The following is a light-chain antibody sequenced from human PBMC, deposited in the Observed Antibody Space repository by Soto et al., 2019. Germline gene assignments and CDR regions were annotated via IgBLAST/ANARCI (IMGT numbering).Light chain of an antibody. CDR3: QQYYSYPPA. Sequence: IRMTQSPSSLSASTGDRATITCRASQGISSYLAWYQQKPGKAPKLLIYAASTLQSGVPSRFSGSGSGTDFTLTISCLQSEDFATYYCQQYYSYPPAFGQGTKV. CDR2: AAS. J-gene: IGKJ1*01. V-gene: IGKV1-8*01. CDR1: QGISSY.